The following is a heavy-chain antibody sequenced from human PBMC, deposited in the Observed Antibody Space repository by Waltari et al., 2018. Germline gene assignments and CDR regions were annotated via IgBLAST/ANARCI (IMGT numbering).Heavy chain of an antibody. CDR1: GYSFTSYW. D-gene: IGHD3-22*01. CDR2: IYPGDSDT. V-gene: IGHV5-51*03. J-gene: IGHJ5*02. Sequence: EVQLVQSGAEVKKPGESLKISCKGSGYSFTSYWIGWVRQMPGKGLEWMGVIYPGDSDTRYSPSYQGQVTSSADKSISTPYLQWSSLKASDTAMYYCARKTYYYDSSGLNWFDPWGQGTLVTVSS. CDR3: ARKTYYYDSSGLNWFDP.